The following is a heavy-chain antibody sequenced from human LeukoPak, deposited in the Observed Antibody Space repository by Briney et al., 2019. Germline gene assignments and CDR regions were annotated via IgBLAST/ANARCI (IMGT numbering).Heavy chain of an antibody. CDR2: IKQDGSEK. Sequence: GGSLRLSCAASGFTVSNKYMSWVRQAPGKGLEWVANIKQDGSEKYYVDSVKGRFTISRDNAKNSLYLQMNSLRAEDTAVYYCARDQDSSGYSFDAFDIWGQGTMVTVSS. J-gene: IGHJ3*02. V-gene: IGHV3-7*01. CDR3: ARDQDSSGYSFDAFDI. CDR1: GFTVSNKY. D-gene: IGHD3-22*01.